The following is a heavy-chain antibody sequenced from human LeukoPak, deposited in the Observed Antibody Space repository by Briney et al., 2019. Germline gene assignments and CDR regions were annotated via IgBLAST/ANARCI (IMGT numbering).Heavy chain of an antibody. CDR2: IYHSGST. CDR1: GYSISSGYY. Sequence: PSETLSLTCTVSGYSISSGYYWGWIRQPPGKGLEWIRSIYHSGSTYYNPSLKSRVTISVDTSKNQFSLKLSSATAADTAVYYCARRVGVALDYWGQGTLVTVSS. D-gene: IGHD2-21*01. CDR3: ARRVGVALDY. J-gene: IGHJ4*02. V-gene: IGHV4-38-2*02.